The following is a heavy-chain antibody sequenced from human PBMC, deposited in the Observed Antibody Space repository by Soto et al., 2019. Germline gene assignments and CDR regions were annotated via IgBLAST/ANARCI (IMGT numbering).Heavy chain of an antibody. CDR3: ARGLRGAFFDY. CDR2: IYHIGPT. V-gene: IGHV4-30-2*01. D-gene: IGHD3-10*01. Sequence: QLQLQESGSGLVKPSQTLSLTCAVSGDSISSGGYSWNWIRQPPGKGLEWIGYIYHIGPTYHTPSLESRVILSIDRSKNQFSLKLTSVTAADTAVYYCARGLRGAFFDYWGQGTLVTVSS. J-gene: IGHJ4*02. CDR1: GDSISSGGYS.